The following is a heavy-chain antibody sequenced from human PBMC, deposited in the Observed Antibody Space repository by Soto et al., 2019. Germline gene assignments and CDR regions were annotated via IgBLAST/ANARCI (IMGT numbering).Heavy chain of an antibody. Sequence: EVQLVESGGGLIQPGGSLRLSCAASGFTVSSNYMSWVRQAPGKGLEWVSVIYSSGNTYYADSVKGRFTISRDHSRNTLYLQMNSLRAEDTAVYYCARPYDSSAYHDYWGQGTLVTVSS. D-gene: IGHD3-22*01. CDR3: ARPYDSSAYHDY. J-gene: IGHJ4*02. CDR2: IYSSGNT. V-gene: IGHV3-53*01. CDR1: GFTVSSNY.